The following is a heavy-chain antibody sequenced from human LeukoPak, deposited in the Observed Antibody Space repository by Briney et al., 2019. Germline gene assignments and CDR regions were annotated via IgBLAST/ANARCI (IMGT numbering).Heavy chain of an antibody. Sequence: SETLSLTCAVYGGSFSGYYWSWIRQPPGKGLEWIGEINHSGSTNYNPSLKSRVTISVDTSKNQFPLKLSSVTAADTAVYYCARGHSDYGSGLNWFDPWGQGTLVTVSS. D-gene: IGHD3-10*01. CDR3: ARGHSDYGSGLNWFDP. J-gene: IGHJ5*02. CDR1: GGSFSGYY. CDR2: INHSGST. V-gene: IGHV4-34*01.